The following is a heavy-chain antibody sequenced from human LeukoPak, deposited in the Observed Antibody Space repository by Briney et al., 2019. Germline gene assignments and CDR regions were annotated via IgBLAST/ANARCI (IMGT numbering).Heavy chain of an antibody. Sequence: PGGFLRLSCAASGFTFSSYTMNWVRQAPGKGLEWVSSISPSGHSTWNADSVKGRFTISRDNAKNSLYLQMNSLRAEDTAIYYCGRDFVGESGAGGPWGQGTLITVSS. V-gene: IGHV3-21*01. J-gene: IGHJ5*02. CDR2: ISPSGHST. CDR1: GFTFSSYT. D-gene: IGHD3-10*01. CDR3: GRDFVGESGAGGP.